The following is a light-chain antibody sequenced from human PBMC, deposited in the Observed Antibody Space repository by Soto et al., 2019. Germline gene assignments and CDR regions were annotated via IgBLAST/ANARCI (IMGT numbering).Light chain of an antibody. J-gene: IGKJ3*01. CDR2: EAS. CDR1: QSGAHY. Sequence: DIEMTQSPSSLSASVGETVPLTCRASQSGAHYSEWYQQEPGKAPGFLXDEASTLQAVGPPRFSASGSGTDFTLPISSRQPDDFATYYCQQDLRPPLTFGPGTKVDIK. V-gene: IGKV1-39*01. CDR3: QQDLRPPLT.